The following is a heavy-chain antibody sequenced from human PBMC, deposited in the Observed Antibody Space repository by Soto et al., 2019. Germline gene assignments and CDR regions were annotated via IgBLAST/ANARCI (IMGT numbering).Heavy chain of an antibody. CDR1: GFTFSSYA. CDR3: AVLGTLFDY. D-gene: IGHD1-7*01. V-gene: IGHV3-30-3*01. Sequence: GGSLRLSCAASGFTFSSYAMHWVRQAPGKGLEWVAVISYDGSNKYYADSVKSRFTISRDNSKNTLYLQMNSLRAEDTAVYYCAVLGTLFDYWGQGTLVTVSS. CDR2: ISYDGSNK. J-gene: IGHJ4*02.